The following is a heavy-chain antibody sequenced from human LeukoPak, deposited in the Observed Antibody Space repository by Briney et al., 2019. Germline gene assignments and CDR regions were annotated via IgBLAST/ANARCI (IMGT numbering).Heavy chain of an antibody. V-gene: IGHV1-18*01. CDR3: ARSPYVGDFWSRYWPIPPYYYYYMDV. J-gene: IGHJ6*03. D-gene: IGHD3-3*01. CDR1: GYTFTSYG. CDR2: ISAYNGNT. Sequence: ASVKVSCKASGYTFTSYGISWVRQAPGQGLEWMGWISAYNGNTNYAQKLQGRVTMTTDTSTSTAYMELRSLRSDDTAVYYCARSPYVGDFWSRYWPIPPYYYYYMDVWGKGTTVTVSS.